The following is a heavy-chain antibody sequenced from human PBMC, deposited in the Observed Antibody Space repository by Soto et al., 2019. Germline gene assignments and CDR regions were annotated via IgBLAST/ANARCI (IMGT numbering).Heavy chain of an antibody. CDR2: IYYIGSN. CDR1: DGSISSYY. Sequence: QVHLQESGPGLVKPSETLSLTCTVSDGSISSYYWSWIRQPPGKGLEWIGYIYYIGSNNYNPSLKSRTHISVDTSNIHVPLKLSSVTAADTAVDYCARRGGGYFDFWGQGTLVPVSS. D-gene: IGHD3-10*01. CDR3: ARRGGGYFDF. V-gene: IGHV4-59*08. J-gene: IGHJ4*02.